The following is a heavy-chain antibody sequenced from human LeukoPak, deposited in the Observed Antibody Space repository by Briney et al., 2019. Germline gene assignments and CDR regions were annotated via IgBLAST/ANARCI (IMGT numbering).Heavy chain of an antibody. CDR2: INHSGST. D-gene: IGHD4-23*01. J-gene: IGHJ4*02. V-gene: IGHV4-34*01. CDR3: ARGGDYGGNREVDY. CDR1: GGSFSGYY. Sequence: SETLSLTCAVYGGSFSGYYWSWIRQPPGKGLEWIGGINHSGSTNYNPSLKSRVTISVDTSKNQFSLKLSSVTAADTAVYYCARGGDYGGNREVDYWSQGTLVTVSS.